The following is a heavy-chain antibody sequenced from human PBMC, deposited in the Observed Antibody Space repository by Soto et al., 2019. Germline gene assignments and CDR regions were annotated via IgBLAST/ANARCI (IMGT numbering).Heavy chain of an antibody. Sequence: QVQLVQSGAEVKKPGASVKVSCKASGYTFTSYGISWVRQAPGQGLEWMGWISAYNGNTNYAQKLQGRVTMTTDTSTSPAYMELRSLRSDDTAVYYCATARVTIFGVVIAYDYWGQGTLVTVSS. V-gene: IGHV1-18*04. J-gene: IGHJ4*02. D-gene: IGHD3-3*01. CDR1: GYTFTSYG. CDR3: ATARVTIFGVVIAYDY. CDR2: ISAYNGNT.